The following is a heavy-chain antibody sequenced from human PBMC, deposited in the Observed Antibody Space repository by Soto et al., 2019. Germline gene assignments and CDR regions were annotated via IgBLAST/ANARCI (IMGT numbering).Heavy chain of an antibody. CDR3: ARSIVVVTALDY. J-gene: IGHJ4*02. CDR1: GYTFTIYA. D-gene: IGHD2-21*02. CDR2: INAGNGNT. V-gene: IGHV1-3*05. Sequence: QVQLVQSGAEEKKPGASVKVSCKASGYTFTIYAMHWVRQAPGQRLEWMGWINAGNGNTKYSQKFQGRVTITRDTSASTAYMGLSSLRSEDTAVYYCARSIVVVTALDYWGQGTLVTVSS.